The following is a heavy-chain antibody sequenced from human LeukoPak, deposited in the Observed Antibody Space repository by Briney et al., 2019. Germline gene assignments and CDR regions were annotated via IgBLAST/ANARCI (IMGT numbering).Heavy chain of an antibody. CDR2: INPSGGST. J-gene: IGHJ6*03. D-gene: IGHD2-2*02. CDR1: GYAFTSYY. CDR3: ARVAAEVVGVPGAIGFGWLRRDYYYMDV. V-gene: IGHV1-46*01. Sequence: ASVKVSCKASGYAFTSYYMHWVRQAPGEGLEWMGIINPSGGSTSYAQKFQGRVTMTRDMSTSTVYMELSSLRSEDTAVYYCARVAAEVVGVPGAIGFGWLRRDYYYMDVWGKGTTVTVSS.